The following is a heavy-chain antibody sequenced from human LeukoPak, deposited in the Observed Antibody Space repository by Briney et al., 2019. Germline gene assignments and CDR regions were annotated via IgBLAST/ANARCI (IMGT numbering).Heavy chain of an antibody. Sequence: GGSLRLSCAASGFTFSSYAMSWVRQAPGKGLEWVSAISGSGGSTYYADSVKGRFTISRDNAKNSLYLQMNSLRAEDTALYYCAKGKFWYYFDYWGQGTLVTVSS. D-gene: IGHD2-8*02. CDR1: GFTFSSYA. CDR3: AKGKFWYYFDY. V-gene: IGHV3-23*01. J-gene: IGHJ4*02. CDR2: ISGSGGST.